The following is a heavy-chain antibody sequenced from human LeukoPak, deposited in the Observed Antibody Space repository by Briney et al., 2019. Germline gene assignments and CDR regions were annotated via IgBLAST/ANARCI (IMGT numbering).Heavy chain of an antibody. CDR2: INHSGST. CDR1: GGSFSGHY. Sequence: PSETLSLTCAVYGGSFSGHYWSWIRQPPGKGLEWIGEINHSGSTNYNPSLKSRVTISVDKSKNQLSLKLSSVTAADTAVYYCVTGYSSSWYFAFDIWGQGTMVTVSS. CDR3: VTGYSSSWYFAFDI. V-gene: IGHV4-34*01. D-gene: IGHD6-13*01. J-gene: IGHJ3*02.